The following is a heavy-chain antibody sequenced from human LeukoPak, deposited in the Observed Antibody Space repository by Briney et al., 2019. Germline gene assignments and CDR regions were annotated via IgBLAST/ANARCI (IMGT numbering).Heavy chain of an antibody. Sequence: SETLSLTCTVSGGSISSNYYWSWIRQHPGEGLEWIGYIYNSGRTYYNPSLKSRVTISIDRSKNQFSLKLTSVTAADTAVYYCARDEDYYDPSFWGQGTLVTVSS. CDR1: GGSISSNYY. CDR3: ARDEDYYDPSF. D-gene: IGHD3-22*01. V-gene: IGHV4-31*03. CDR2: IYNSGRT. J-gene: IGHJ4*02.